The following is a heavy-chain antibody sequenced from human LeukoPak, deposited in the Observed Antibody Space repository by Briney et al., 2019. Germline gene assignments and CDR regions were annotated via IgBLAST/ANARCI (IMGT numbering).Heavy chain of an antibody. CDR2: ISGSGDST. CDR3: AKRYCIRTSCYREIAY. J-gene: IGHJ4*02. D-gene: IGHD2-2*02. CDR1: GFTFTSYA. Sequence: GGSLRLSCAASGFTFTSYAMSWVRQAPGKGLEWVSTISGSGDSTYYADSVKGRFTISRDNARNTLYLQMNSLRAEDTAVYYCAKRYCIRTSCYREIAYWGQGTLVTVSS. V-gene: IGHV3-23*01.